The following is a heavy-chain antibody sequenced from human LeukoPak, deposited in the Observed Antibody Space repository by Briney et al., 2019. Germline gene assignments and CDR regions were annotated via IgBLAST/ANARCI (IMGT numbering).Heavy chain of an antibody. CDR2: TYYRSKWYN. Sequence: PSQTLSLTCAISGDSVSSNSAAWNWIRQSPSRGLEWLERTYYRSKWYNDYAVSVKSRITINPDTSKNQFSLQLNSVTPEDTAVYYCARVRYSSGWYHYYYGMDVWGQGTTVTVSS. CDR3: ARVRYSSGWYHYYYGMDV. J-gene: IGHJ6*02. CDR1: GDSVSSNSAA. V-gene: IGHV6-1*01. D-gene: IGHD6-19*01.